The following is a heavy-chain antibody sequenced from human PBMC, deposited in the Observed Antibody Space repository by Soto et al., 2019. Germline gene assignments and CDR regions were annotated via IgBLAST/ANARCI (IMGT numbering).Heavy chain of an antibody. CDR1: GFTFSISW. D-gene: IGHD6-6*01. CDR3: AYKPRLLDS. Sequence: QTGGSLRLSCAASGFTFSISWMNWVRQAPGRGLEWVAYISSDGRETNYVDSVRGRFTISRDNAKNSLFLQMNSLRAEDTAVYYCAYKPRLLDSWGQGTLVTVSS. V-gene: IGHV3-7*01. J-gene: IGHJ4*02. CDR2: ISSDGRET.